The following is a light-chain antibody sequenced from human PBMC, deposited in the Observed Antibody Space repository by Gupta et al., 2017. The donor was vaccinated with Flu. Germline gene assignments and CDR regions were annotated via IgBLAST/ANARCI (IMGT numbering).Light chain of an antibody. CDR1: HDISIY. CDR3: QQDDRYPFT. J-gene: IGKJ3*01. V-gene: IGKV1-16*01. CDR2: TAS. Sequence: PSSLSASIGDRVTISCRASHDISIYVVWFQQKPGTAPKSLIYTASKLQDGVPSRFSGSGSGTVFTLTINSLQPDDFATYYCQQDDRYPFTFGPGTKVDI.